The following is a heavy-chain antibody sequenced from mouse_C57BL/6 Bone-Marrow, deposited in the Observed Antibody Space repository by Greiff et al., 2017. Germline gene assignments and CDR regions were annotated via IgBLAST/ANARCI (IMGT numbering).Heavy chain of an antibody. CDR3: ARSTYGSNTWYYFDD. D-gene: IGHD1-1*01. CDR1: GYTFTSYW. J-gene: IGHJ2*01. V-gene: IGHV1-64*01. CDR2: IHPNSGST. Sequence: VQLQQPGAELVKPGASVKLSCKASGYTFTSYWMHWVKQRPGQGLEWIGMIHPNSGSTNYNEKFKSKATLTVDKSSITAYMELSSLTSKNSAADVCARSTYGSNTWYYFDDWGQGTTLTVSS.